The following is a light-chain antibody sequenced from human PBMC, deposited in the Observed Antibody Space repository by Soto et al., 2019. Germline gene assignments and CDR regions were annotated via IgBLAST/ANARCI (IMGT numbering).Light chain of an antibody. J-gene: IGKJ2*01. Sequence: EIVLTQSPGILSLSPGERASLSCRASQRIGSNYLAWFQQKPGQAPRLLISVSSSRATGIPHRFSGSGSGTDFTLTISRLEPEDCGVYYCQQYGGSPPYTFGQGTRLEIK. CDR3: QQYGGSPPYT. CDR2: VSS. CDR1: QRIGSNY. V-gene: IGKV3-20*01.